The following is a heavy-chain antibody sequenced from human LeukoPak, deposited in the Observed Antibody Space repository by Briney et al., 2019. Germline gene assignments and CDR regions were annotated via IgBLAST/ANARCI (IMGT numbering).Heavy chain of an antibody. V-gene: IGHV1-2*02. J-gene: IGHJ6*02. CDR1: GYTFTSYG. CDR2: MDPNSGGT. CDR3: ARDLPVGQSYFGLDV. D-gene: IGHD2-15*01. Sequence: ASVKVSCKASGYTFTSYGISWVRQAPGQALEWMGWMDPNSGGTNYAQKFYGRVIMTRDTSITTAYMELTRLTSDDTAVYYCARDLPVGQSYFGLDVWGQGTAVTVSS.